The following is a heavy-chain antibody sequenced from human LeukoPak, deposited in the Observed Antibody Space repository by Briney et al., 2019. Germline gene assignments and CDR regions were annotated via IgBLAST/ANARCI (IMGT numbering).Heavy chain of an antibody. D-gene: IGHD3-10*01. J-gene: IGHJ6*02. CDR2: ISGSGGST. CDR1: GFTFSSYA. CDR3: AKDLTLYGSGPYYYYGMDV. V-gene: IGHV3-23*01. Sequence: GGSLRLSCAASGFTFSSYAMSWVRQAPGKGLEWVSAISGSGGSTYYADSVKGRFTISRDNSKNTLYLQMNSLRAEDTAVYYCAKDLTLYGSGPYYYYGMDVWGQGTTVTVSS.